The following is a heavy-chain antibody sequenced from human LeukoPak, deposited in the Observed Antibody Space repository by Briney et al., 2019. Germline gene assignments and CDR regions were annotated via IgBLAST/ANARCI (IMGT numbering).Heavy chain of an antibody. CDR2: ISAYNGNT. Sequence: ASVEVSCKASGGTFSSYAISWVRQAPGQGLEWMGWISAYNGNTNYAQKLQGRVTMTTDTSTSTAYMELRSLRSDDTAVYYCARVFHQMVFGGLQLDYWGQGTLVTVSS. J-gene: IGHJ4*02. CDR1: GGTFSSYA. CDR3: ARVFHQMVFGGLQLDY. V-gene: IGHV1-18*01. D-gene: IGHD3/OR15-3a*01.